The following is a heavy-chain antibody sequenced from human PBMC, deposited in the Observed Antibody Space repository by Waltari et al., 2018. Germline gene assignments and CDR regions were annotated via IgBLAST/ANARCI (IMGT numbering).Heavy chain of an antibody. D-gene: IGHD3-10*01. V-gene: IGHV3-53*02. Sequence: EVQLVETEGGVIQPGCSRRLSSAASGFTVSRNYNRWVRTAPGKGLEWVSVIYSGGSTYYADSVKGRFTISRDTSQNTLYLQITSLRAEDTAVYYCARTAPMGQGVNWGQGTLVTVPS. CDR1: GFTVSRNY. J-gene: IGHJ4*02. CDR2: IYSGGST. CDR3: ARTAPMGQGVN.